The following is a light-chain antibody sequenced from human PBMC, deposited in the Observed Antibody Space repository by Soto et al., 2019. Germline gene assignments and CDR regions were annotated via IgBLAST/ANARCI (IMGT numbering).Light chain of an antibody. J-gene: IGLJ3*02. V-gene: IGLV1-51*02. CDR2: ENN. CDR3: GTWVSSLSTWV. Sequence: QSVLTQPPSVSAAPGQKVTISYSGSSSNIGNNYVSWYQQLPGTAPKLLIYENNKRPSGIPDRFSGSKSGASATLGITGLQTGDEADYYCGTWVSSLSTWVFGGGTKLTVL. CDR1: SSNIGNNY.